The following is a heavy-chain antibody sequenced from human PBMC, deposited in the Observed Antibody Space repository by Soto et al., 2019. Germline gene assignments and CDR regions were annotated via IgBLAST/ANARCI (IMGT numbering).Heavy chain of an antibody. CDR1: GGSISSYY. J-gene: IGHJ4*02. Sequence: QVQLQESGPGLVKPSETLSLTCTVSGGSISSYYWSWIRQPPGKGLEWIGYIYYSGSTNYNPSLQSRVTISVDTSKNQFSLKLSSVTAADTAVYYCAREGFWSGYYRGGPFDYWGQGTLVTVSS. D-gene: IGHD3-3*01. V-gene: IGHV4-59*01. CDR3: AREGFWSGYYRGGPFDY. CDR2: IYYSGST.